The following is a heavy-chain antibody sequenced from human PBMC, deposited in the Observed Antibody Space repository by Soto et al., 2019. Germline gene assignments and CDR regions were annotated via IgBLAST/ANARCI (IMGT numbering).Heavy chain of an antibody. D-gene: IGHD3-22*01. CDR1: GGTLSSYA. Sequence: QVQLVQCGAEVKKPGSSVKVSCKASGGTLSSYAISWVRQAPGQGLEWMGGNIPIFGTANYAQKFQGRVTITANESTSTAYMELSSLRSEDTAVYCCARDIYYDSSGYYYYYGMDVWGQGTTVTVSS. V-gene: IGHV1-69*01. CDR3: ARDIYYDSSGYYYYYGMDV. J-gene: IGHJ6*02. CDR2: NIPIFGTA.